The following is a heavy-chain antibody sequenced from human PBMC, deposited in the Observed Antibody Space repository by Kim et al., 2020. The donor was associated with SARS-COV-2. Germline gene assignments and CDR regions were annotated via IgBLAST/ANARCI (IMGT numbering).Heavy chain of an antibody. CDR3: ARGVRTWIQLWLDY. V-gene: IGHV3-64*01. D-gene: IGHD5-18*01. Sequence: GGSLRLSCAASGFTFSSYAMHWVRQAPGKGLEYVSAISRNGGSTYYANSVKGRFTISRDNSKNTLYLQTGSLRAEDMAVYYCARGVRTWIQLWLDYWGQGTLVTVSS. CDR2: ISRNGGST. J-gene: IGHJ4*02. CDR1: GFTFSSYA.